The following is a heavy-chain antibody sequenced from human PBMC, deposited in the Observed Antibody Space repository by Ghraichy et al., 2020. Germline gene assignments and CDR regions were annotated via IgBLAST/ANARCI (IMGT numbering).Heavy chain of an antibody. CDR3: AHICRSYYGSGSYTFDY. Sequence: SGPTLVKPTQTLTLTCTFSGFSLSTSGVGVGWIRQPPGKALGWLALIYWNDDKRYSPSLKSRLTITKDTSKNQVVLTMTNMDPVDTATYYCAHICRSYYGSGSYTFDYWSQGTLVTVSS. J-gene: IGHJ4*02. D-gene: IGHD3-10*01. V-gene: IGHV2-5*01. CDR1: GFSLSTSGVG. CDR2: IYWNDDK.